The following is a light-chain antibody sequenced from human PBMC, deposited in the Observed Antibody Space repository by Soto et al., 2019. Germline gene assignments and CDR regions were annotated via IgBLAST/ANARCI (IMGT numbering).Light chain of an antibody. J-gene: IGKJ5*01. V-gene: IGKV3-15*01. Sequence: EISMTRFPAISYASPGEGATLSCRAAQDVTTNFAWYQLRRGQPPRLLIYDISTRATGVPARFSGSGSGTEFTLTISGRQSEDVALDFCQRYNNWPFSCGPGTRLEIK. CDR3: QRYNNWPFS. CDR2: DIS. CDR1: QDVTTN.